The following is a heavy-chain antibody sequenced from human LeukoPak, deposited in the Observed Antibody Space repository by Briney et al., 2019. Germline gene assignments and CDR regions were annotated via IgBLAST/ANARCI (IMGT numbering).Heavy chain of an antibody. J-gene: IGHJ6*02. V-gene: IGHV3-7*01. CDR2: IKQDGSEK. Sequence: GGSLRLSCAASGSTFSSYWMSWVRQAPGKGLEWVANIKQDGSEKYYVDSVKGRFTISRDNAKNSLYLQMNSLRAEDTAVYYCARDLGPGLYSSSWYGMDVWGQGITVTVSS. CDR3: ARDLGPGLYSSSWYGMDV. CDR1: GSTFSSYW. D-gene: IGHD6-13*01.